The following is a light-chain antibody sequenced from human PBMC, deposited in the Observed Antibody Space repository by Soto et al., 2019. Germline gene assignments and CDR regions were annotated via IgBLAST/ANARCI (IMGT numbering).Light chain of an antibody. CDR3: QQYNDWPLT. Sequence: EILLTQSPGTLSLSQGEIGTLSCTASQNLGTLYLAWFQQKPGQAPRLLIYDASNRATGIPARFSGSGSGTEFTLTISSLQSEDFAVYYCQQYNDWPLTFGGGTKVDIK. V-gene: IGKV3D-15*01. CDR1: QNLGTLY. CDR2: DAS. J-gene: IGKJ4*01.